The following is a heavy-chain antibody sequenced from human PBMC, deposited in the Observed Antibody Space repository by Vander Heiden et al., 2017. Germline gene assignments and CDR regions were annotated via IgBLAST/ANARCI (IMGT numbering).Heavy chain of an antibody. V-gene: IGHV3-23*01. CDR3: AKDRNMVRGVRPDY. D-gene: IGHD3-10*01. CDR1: GFTFSSYA. CDR2: ISDRGGSA. Sequence: EVQLLESGGGLVLPGGSLRLSCPASGFTFSSYAISWVRQARGKGLDWVSVISDRGGSAYYADAVKGRFTISRDNSKNTLYLQMNSLRAEDTAVYYCAKDRNMVRGVRPDYWGQGTLVTVSS. J-gene: IGHJ4*02.